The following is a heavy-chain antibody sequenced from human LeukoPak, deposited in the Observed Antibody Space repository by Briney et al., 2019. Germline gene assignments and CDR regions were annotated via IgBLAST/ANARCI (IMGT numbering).Heavy chain of an antibody. CDR2: IRYDGSNK. CDR3: AKAPPAVAGTWGYFDY. Sequence: TGGSLRLSCAASGFTFSSYGMHWVRQAPGKGLEWVAFIRYDGSNKYYADSVKGRFTISGDNSKNTLYLQMNSLRAEDTAVYYCAKAPPAVAGTWGYFDYWGQGTLVTVSS. V-gene: IGHV3-30*02. D-gene: IGHD6-19*01. J-gene: IGHJ4*02. CDR1: GFTFSSYG.